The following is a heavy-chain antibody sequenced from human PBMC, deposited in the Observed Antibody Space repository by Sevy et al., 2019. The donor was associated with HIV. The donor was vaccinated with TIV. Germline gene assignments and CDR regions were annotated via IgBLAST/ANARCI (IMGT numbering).Heavy chain of an antibody. Sequence: GGSLRLSCAASGFSFSRSPMHWVRQAPGKGLEWVAVMSYNGNKKYNGDSVKGRFTISRDDAKNTLYLQMNSLRGEDTAGYYCGGEGVLIGGAIVSYGMDVWGQGTTVTVSS. D-gene: IGHD3-16*02. CDR2: MSYNGNKK. CDR3: GGEGVLIGGAIVSYGMDV. CDR1: GFSFSRSP. V-gene: IGHV3-30*04. J-gene: IGHJ6*02.